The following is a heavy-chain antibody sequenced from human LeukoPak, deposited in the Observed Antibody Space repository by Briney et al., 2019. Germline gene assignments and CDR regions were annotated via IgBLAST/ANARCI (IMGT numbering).Heavy chain of an antibody. V-gene: IGHV3-53*01. D-gene: IGHD4-11*01. CDR2: IYSGGST. Sequence: GGSLRLSCAASGFTVSSNYMSWVRQAPGKGLEWVSVIYSGGSTYYADSVKGRFTISRDNSKNTLYLQMNSLRAADTAVYYCARGGNSNYALYYWAQGTRVTVSS. CDR1: GFTVSSNY. J-gene: IGHJ4*02. CDR3: ARGGNSNYALYY.